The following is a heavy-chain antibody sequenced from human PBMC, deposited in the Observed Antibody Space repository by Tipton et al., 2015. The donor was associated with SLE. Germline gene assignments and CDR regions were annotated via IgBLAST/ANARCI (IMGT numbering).Heavy chain of an antibody. V-gene: IGHV4-61*09. D-gene: IGHD4-17*01. Sequence: TLSLTCSVSRVYISRGSYFWTWIRHRAGKGLEWVGHIFSTGNTDSNPSLKSRVSISADTSKNQFSLNLDSMTAADTAVYYCARDSHTDYGDFYVDSWGQGTLVTASS. CDR2: IFSTGNT. CDR3: ARDSHTDYGDFYVDS. CDR1: RVYISRGSYF. J-gene: IGHJ4*02.